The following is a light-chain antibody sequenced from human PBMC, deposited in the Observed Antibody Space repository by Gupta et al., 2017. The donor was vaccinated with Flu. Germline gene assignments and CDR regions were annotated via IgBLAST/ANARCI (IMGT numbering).Light chain of an antibody. CDR1: GGGIDSNY. CDR2: EDI. Sequence: GGGIDSNYVPWYQQRPGSSPNLLIFEDIRRPSGVPGRFSGSIDISTNSASLTISGLMTEDEAVCCCQTYDTDSGVFGGGTKLTV. CDR3: QTYDTDSGV. J-gene: IGLJ2*01. V-gene: IGLV6-57*01.